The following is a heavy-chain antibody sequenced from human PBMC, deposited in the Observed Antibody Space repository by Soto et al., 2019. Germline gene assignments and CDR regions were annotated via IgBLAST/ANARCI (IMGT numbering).Heavy chain of an antibody. CDR1: GGSVSSSPYY. CDR3: ARRWGHLSPNDF. Sequence: QLQLQESGPGLVKPSETLSLTCTVSGGSVSSSPYYWGWIRQPPGMGLEWIGSIKYSGSTFYNPSLKSRVTISVDTSKNEFSLKLSSVTAADTAVYYCARRWGHLSPNDFWGQGTLVTVSS. J-gene: IGHJ4*02. D-gene: IGHD3-16*02. V-gene: IGHV4-39*01. CDR2: IKYSGST.